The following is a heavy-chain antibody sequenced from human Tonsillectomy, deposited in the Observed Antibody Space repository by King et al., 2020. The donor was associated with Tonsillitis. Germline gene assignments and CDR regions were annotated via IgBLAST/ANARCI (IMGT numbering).Heavy chain of an antibody. Sequence: QLVQSGAEVKKPGASVKVSCKASGYTFSDYYIHWVRQAPGQGLEWMGWINPNIGATHYAQKFQGRVTLTRDTSISTAYMELSSLISDDTAVFYCAMNWLDYWGQGPLVTVSS. CDR1: GYTFSDYY. CDR2: INPNIGAT. D-gene: IGHD1-1*01. J-gene: IGHJ4*02. CDR3: AMNWLDY. V-gene: IGHV1-2*02.